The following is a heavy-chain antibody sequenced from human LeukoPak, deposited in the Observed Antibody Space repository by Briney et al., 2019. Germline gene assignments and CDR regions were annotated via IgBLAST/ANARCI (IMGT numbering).Heavy chain of an antibody. J-gene: IGHJ4*02. CDR2: ISAYNGNT. Sequence: ASVKVSCKASGYTFTNYGISWVRQAPGQGLEWMGWISAYNGNTNYAQKLQGRVTMTTDTSTSTAYMELRSLRSDDTAVYYCARDWDKYYDFWSGYYTGGYYFDYWGQGTLVTVSS. CDR3: ARDWDKYYDFWSGYYTGGYYFDY. V-gene: IGHV1-18*01. D-gene: IGHD3-3*01. CDR1: GYTFTNYG.